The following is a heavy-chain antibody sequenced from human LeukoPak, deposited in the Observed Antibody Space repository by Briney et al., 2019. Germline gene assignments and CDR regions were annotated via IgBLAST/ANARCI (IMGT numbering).Heavy chain of an antibody. CDR1: RFTVSSNY. Sequence: GGSLRLSCAASRFTVSSNYMSWVRQAPGKGLEWVATIKQDGSDKYYMDSVKGRFTIARDDAKNSLYLQMNSLRAEDTAVYYCAKTMVLDYFDYWGQGTLVTVSS. CDR2: IKQDGSDK. V-gene: IGHV3-7*01. D-gene: IGHD3-10*01. J-gene: IGHJ4*02. CDR3: AKTMVLDYFDY.